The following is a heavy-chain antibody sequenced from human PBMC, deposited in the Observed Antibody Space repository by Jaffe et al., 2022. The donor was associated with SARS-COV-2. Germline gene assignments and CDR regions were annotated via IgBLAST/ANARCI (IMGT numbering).Heavy chain of an antibody. Sequence: QVQLQESGPGLVKPSQTLSLTCTVSGGSISSGSYYWSWIRQPAGKGLEWIGRIYTSGSTSYNPSLKSRVTISVDTSKNQFSLKLSSVTAADTAVYYCATFKEGYYSYFDYWGQGTLVTVSS. J-gene: IGHJ4*02. D-gene: IGHD3-10*01. CDR1: GGSISSGSYY. CDR3: ATFKEGYYSYFDY. V-gene: IGHV4-61*02. CDR2: IYTSGST.